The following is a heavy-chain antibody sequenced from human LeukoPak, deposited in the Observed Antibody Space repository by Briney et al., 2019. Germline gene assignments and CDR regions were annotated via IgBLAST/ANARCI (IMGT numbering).Heavy chain of an antibody. J-gene: IGHJ3*02. Sequence: PGRSLRLSCAASGFTFDDYAMHWVRQAPGKGLEWVSGISWNSGSIGYADSVKGRFTISRDNAKNSLYLQMNSLRAEDTALYYCAKALIPTRGSGRLGAFDIWGQGTMVTVSS. V-gene: IGHV3-9*01. D-gene: IGHD3-10*01. CDR2: ISWNSGSI. CDR3: AKALIPTRGSGRLGAFDI. CDR1: GFTFDDYA.